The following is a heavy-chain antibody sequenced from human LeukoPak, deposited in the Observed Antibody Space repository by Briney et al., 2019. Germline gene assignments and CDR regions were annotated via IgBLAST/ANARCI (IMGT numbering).Heavy chain of an antibody. CDR3: ATDPVGYCSANGCYSVDY. CDR1: GYTLTELS. Sequence: ASVKVSCKVSGYTLTELSMHWVRQAPGKGLEWMGGFDPEDGETVYAQKFQGRLTMTKDTSTDTAYMELSSLRSDDTAVYYCATDPVGYCSANGCYSVDYWGQGTLLTVSS. D-gene: IGHD2-15*01. V-gene: IGHV1-24*01. CDR2: FDPEDGET. J-gene: IGHJ4*02.